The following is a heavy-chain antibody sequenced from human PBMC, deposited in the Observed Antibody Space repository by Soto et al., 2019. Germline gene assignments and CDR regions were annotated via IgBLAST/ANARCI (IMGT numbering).Heavy chain of an antibody. CDR1: GFTFSTYG. CDR3: GRDGALGDTAVVDS. D-gene: IGHD5-18*01. Sequence: QVQLVESGGGVVQPGKSLRLSCAASGFTFSTYGMHWVRQAPGKGLEWVAVIWYDGSTKYHGDYLKGRFTISRDNSKNTLYLQINNLRAEDTAVYYCGRDGALGDTAVVDSWGQGTLVTVSS. J-gene: IGHJ4*02. V-gene: IGHV3-33*01. CDR2: IWYDGSTK.